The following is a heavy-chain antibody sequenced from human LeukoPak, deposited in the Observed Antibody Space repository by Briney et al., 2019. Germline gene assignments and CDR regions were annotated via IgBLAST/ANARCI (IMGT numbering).Heavy chain of an antibody. Sequence: ASVKVSCKTSGYTFPNYAFTWVRQAPGQGLEWMGWITSYNSDASYAQKFQGRVTMTTDTSTNTVYMELRGLRSDDTAIYYCARAYDFWSGYFDCWGQGTLVTVSS. CDR2: ITSYNSDA. CDR3: ARAYDFWSGYFDC. D-gene: IGHD3-3*01. CDR1: GYTFPNYA. V-gene: IGHV1-18*01. J-gene: IGHJ4*02.